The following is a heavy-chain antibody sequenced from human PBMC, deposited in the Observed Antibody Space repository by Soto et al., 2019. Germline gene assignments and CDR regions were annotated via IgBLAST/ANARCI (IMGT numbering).Heavy chain of an antibody. CDR1: GFTFSKYW. V-gene: IGHV3-74*01. D-gene: IGHD3-10*01. CDR3: AREGDIGSSAFDC. J-gene: IGHJ4*02. CDR2: VSSDGSFT. Sequence: EVQLVESGGGLVQPGGSLRLSCAASGFTFSKYWMHWVRQAPGKGLVWVARVSSDGSFTYYADSVKGRFTISRDNAQNTLYLQMSTLRPDDTAVYYCAREGDIGSSAFDCWGQGTLVTVSS.